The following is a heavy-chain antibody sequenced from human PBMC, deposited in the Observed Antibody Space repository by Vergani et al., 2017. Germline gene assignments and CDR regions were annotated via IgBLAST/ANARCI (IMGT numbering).Heavy chain of an antibody. Sequence: QVQLVQSGAAVKKPGASEKVSCTASGYIFKNYYMHWLRLAPGQGFQWMGVVNFVTGAATSPQKFEGRITMTRDTSTATFYMDLSSLKYEDTAIYYCARSIVYXTSGSCRPYYFDLWGQGTLVTVSS. V-gene: IGHV1-46*02. CDR2: VNFVTGAA. CDR1: GYIFKNYY. D-gene: IGHD2-15*01. J-gene: IGHJ4*02. CDR3: ARSIVYXTSGSCRPYYFDL.